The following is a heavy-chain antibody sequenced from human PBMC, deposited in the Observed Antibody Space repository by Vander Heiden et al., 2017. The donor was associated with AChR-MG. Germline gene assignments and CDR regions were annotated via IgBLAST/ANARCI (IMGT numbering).Heavy chain of an antibody. CDR3: AKDLARDGFDI. CDR1: GFTFSSYG. CDR2: ISYDASQI. D-gene: IGHD6-6*01. Sequence: QVQLVAPVGGAVHPGRSRRLPWAASGFTFSSYGMHWVRQAPGKGLEWLAVISYDASQIYYADSVKGRFTISRDNSKNIVFLQMNSLRAEDTAVYYCAKDLARDGFDIWGQGTMVTVSS. J-gene: IGHJ3*02. V-gene: IGHV3-30*18.